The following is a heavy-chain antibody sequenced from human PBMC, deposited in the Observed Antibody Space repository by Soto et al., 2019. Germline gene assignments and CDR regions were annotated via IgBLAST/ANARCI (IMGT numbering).Heavy chain of an antibody. J-gene: IGHJ4*02. CDR2: IYYSGST. Sequence: SETLSLTCTVSGGSISSGGYYWSWIRQHPGKGLEWIGYIYYSGSTYYNPSLKSRVTISVDTSKNQFSLKLSSVTAADTAVYYCVRSSLYDYIWGSYRHNHFDYWGQGTLVTVSS. CDR3: VRSSLYDYIWGSYRHNHFDY. V-gene: IGHV4-31*03. D-gene: IGHD3-16*02. CDR1: GGSISSGGYY.